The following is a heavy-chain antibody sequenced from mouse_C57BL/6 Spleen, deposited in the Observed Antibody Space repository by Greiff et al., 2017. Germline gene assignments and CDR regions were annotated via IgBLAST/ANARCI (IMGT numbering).Heavy chain of an antibody. CDR2: IHPNSGST. CDR3: ARGGTYDYDYAMDY. J-gene: IGHJ4*01. Sequence: QVQLQQPGAELVKPGASVKLSCKASGYTFTSYWMHWVKQRPGQGLEWIGMIHPNSGSTNYNEKFKSKATLTVDKSSSTAYMQLSSLTSEDSAVYYCARGGTYDYDYAMDYWGQGTSVTVSS. CDR1: GYTFTSYW. V-gene: IGHV1-64*01. D-gene: IGHD2-4*01.